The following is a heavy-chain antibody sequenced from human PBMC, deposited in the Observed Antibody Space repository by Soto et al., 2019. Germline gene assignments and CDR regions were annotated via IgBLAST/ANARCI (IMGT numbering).Heavy chain of an antibody. D-gene: IGHD6-6*01. CDR2: ISGSGGST. Sequence: GGSLRLSCAASGFTFSSYAMSWVRQAPGKGLEWVSAISGSGGSTYYADSVKGRSTISRDNSKNTLYLQMNSLRAEDTAVYYCAKTSEYSSSSPFPYFDYWGQGTLVTVSS. V-gene: IGHV3-23*01. CDR1: GFTFSSYA. J-gene: IGHJ4*02. CDR3: AKTSEYSSSSPFPYFDY.